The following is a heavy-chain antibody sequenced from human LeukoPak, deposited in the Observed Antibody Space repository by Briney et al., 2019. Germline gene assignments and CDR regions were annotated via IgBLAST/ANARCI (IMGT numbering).Heavy chain of an antibody. CDR2: IRSKAYGGTT. CDR1: GFTFSSYA. V-gene: IGHV3-49*04. Sequence: GGSLRLSCAASGFTFSSYAMHWVRQAPGKGLEWVGFIRSKAYGGTTEYAASVKGRFTISRDDSKSIAYLQMNSLKTEDTAVYYCTRKRAVAVNYFDYWGQGTLVTVSS. D-gene: IGHD6-19*01. CDR3: TRKRAVAVNYFDY. J-gene: IGHJ4*02.